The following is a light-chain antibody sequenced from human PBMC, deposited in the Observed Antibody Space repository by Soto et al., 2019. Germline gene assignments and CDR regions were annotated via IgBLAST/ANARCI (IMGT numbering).Light chain of an antibody. V-gene: IGKV1-12*02. J-gene: IGKJ4*01. Sequence: DIQMTQSPSSVSASVGDRVVITCRASQDISNYLAWYQQKPGDAPELLIYAASRLKRGVPSRFSGSRSGTDFTLIIDSLQPEDFATYYCQQADIFPFTFGGGTKVEI. CDR3: QQADIFPFT. CDR2: AAS. CDR1: QDISNY.